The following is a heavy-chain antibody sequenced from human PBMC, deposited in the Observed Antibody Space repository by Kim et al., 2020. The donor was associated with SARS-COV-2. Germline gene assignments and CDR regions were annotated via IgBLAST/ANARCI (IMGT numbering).Heavy chain of an antibody. D-gene: IGHD3-10*01. CDR3: ARGGARGFNY. V-gene: IGHV4-31*01. CDR2: ST. Sequence: STLYLRSLKSLVTISVDTSKNQFSLRLSSVPAADTGVYFCARGGARGFNYWGQGTLVTVSS. J-gene: IGHJ4*02.